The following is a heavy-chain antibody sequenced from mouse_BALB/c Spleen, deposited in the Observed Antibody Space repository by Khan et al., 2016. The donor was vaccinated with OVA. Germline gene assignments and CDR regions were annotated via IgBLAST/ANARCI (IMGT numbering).Heavy chain of an antibody. CDR1: GFSLTNYG. J-gene: IGHJ3*01. V-gene: IGHV2-9*02. D-gene: IGHD1-1*01. Sequence: QVQLKESGPGLVAPSLSLSIICTVSGFSLTNYGVHWVRQPPGKGLEWLGVMWAGGSTNYNSALMSRLSISIDNSKSQVFLKMNSLQTDDTAMYYCARPYYGSAWFAYWGQGTLVTVSA. CDR2: MWAGGST. CDR3: ARPYYGSAWFAY.